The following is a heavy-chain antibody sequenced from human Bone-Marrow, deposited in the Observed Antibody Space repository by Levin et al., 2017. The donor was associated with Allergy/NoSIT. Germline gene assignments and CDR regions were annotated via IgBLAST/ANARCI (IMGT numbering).Heavy chain of an antibody. J-gene: IGHJ4*02. CDR1: GGSISSNSYY. V-gene: IGHV4-39*01. CDR2: IYYSGST. CDR3: ARLSSSWLYYFDY. Sequence: HSQTLSLTCTVSGGSISSNSYYWGWIRQPPGKGLEWIGTIYYSGSTYYNPSLKSRVTISVDTSKNQLSLKLSSVTAADTAVYYCARLSSSWLYYFDYWGQGTLVTVSS. D-gene: IGHD6-13*01.